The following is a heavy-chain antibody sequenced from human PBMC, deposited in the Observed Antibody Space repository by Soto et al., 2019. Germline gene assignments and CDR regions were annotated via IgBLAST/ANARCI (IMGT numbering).Heavy chain of an antibody. CDR1: GRSISIRGYY. CDR3: ARGLRDGYKKYYYYYGMDV. J-gene: IGHJ6*02. D-gene: IGHD5-12*01. V-gene: IGHV4-31*03. CDR2: IYYSGST. Sequence: SDTLSLTCTVSGRSISIRGYYLSLVRQHPGKGLEWIGYIYYSGSTYYNPSLKSRVTISVDTSKNLFSLKLSSVTAADTAVYYCARGLRDGYKKYYYYYGMDVWGQGNTVTVSS.